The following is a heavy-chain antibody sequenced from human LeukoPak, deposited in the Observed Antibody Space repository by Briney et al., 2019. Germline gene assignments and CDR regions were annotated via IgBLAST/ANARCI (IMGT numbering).Heavy chain of an antibody. CDR3: ARDFQYDYGGYFDY. CDR1: GFTFSSYA. D-gene: IGHD4-23*01. J-gene: IGHJ4*02. Sequence: GGSLRLSCAASGFTFSSYAMSWVRQAPGKGLEWVGRIKSKTDGGTTDYAAPVKGRFTISRDDSKNTLYLQMNSLRAEDTAVYYCARDFQYDYGGYFDYWGQGTLVTVSS. CDR2: IKSKTDGGTT. V-gene: IGHV3-15*01.